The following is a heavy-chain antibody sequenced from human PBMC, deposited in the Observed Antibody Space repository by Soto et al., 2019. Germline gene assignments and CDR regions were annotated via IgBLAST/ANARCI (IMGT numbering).Heavy chain of an antibody. V-gene: IGHV1-69*01. Sequence: QEQLVQSGAEVKKPGSSVKVSCKASGGLFSSYAISWVRQAPGQGLEWMGGIIPVFSTAYYAQKFQGRVTITADETTNTAYMELSSLRAEDTAMYYSAGGGSGYVWFNEFWGQGSLVTVSS. J-gene: IGHJ4*02. D-gene: IGHD3-22*01. CDR3: AGGGSGYVWFNEF. CDR1: GGLFSSYA. CDR2: IIPVFSTA.